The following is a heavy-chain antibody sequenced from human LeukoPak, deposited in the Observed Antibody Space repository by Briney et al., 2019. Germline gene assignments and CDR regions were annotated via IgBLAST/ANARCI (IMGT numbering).Heavy chain of an antibody. CDR1: GYTFTGYY. J-gene: IGHJ4*02. CDR2: INPNSGGT. CDR3: SVLWFGELTTHDY. D-gene: IGHD3-10*01. V-gene: IGHV1-2*02. Sequence: ASVKVSCRASGYTFTGYYMHWVRQAPGQGLEWMGWINPNSGGTNYAQKFQGRVTMTRDTSISTAYMELSRLRSDDTAVYYCSVLWFGELTTHDYWGQGTLVTVSS.